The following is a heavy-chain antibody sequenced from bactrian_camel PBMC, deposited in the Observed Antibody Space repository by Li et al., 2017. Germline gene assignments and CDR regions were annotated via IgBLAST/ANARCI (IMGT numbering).Heavy chain of an antibody. CDR1: GFPFSSYH. J-gene: IGHJ4*01. D-gene: IGHD6*01. CDR3: ATDRVYSGTWFGKYGYNY. Sequence: HVQLVESGGGLVQPGGSLRLSCAASGFPFSSYHMSWVRQAPGKGLEWVASIGSRGNTPTYADSMKGRFTISRDNTKNTLYLQVNSLKTGDTAMYFCATDRVYSGTWFGKYGYNYWGQGTQVTVS. CDR2: IGSRGNTP. V-gene: IGHV3-2*01.